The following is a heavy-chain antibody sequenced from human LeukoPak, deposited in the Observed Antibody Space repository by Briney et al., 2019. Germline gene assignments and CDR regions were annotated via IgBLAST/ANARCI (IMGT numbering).Heavy chain of an antibody. J-gene: IGHJ6*03. CDR1: GFTFSSYS. CDR3: ARETYYYYYYMDV. Sequence: GGSLRLSCAASGFTFSSYSMNWVCQAPGKGLEWVSSTSSSSSYIYYADSVKGRFTISRDNAKNSLYLQMNSLRAEDTAVYYCARETYYYYYYMDVWGKGTTVTVSS. V-gene: IGHV3-21*01. CDR2: TSSSSSYI.